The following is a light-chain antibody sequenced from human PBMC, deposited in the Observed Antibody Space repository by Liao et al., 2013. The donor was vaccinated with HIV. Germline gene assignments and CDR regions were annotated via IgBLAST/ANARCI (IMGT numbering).Light chain of an antibody. V-gene: IGLV3-1*01. CDR1: KLGDRY. CDR2: QDN. J-gene: IGLJ2*01. CDR3: QVWDSSSDHVV. Sequence: SYEMIQPPSVSVSPGQTASISCSGEKLGDRYVCWYQQKPGQSPVLVIYQDNQRPSGIPERFSGSISGNTATLTISGTQTMDEADYYCQVWDSSSDHVVFGGGTKLTVL.